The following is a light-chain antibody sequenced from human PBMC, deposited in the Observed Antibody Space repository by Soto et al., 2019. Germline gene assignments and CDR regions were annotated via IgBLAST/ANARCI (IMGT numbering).Light chain of an antibody. Sequence: PGERATLSCRSSQSVSSTYLAWYQQKPGQAPRLPIYGASSRATGIPDRFSGGGSGTDFSLTISRLDPEDFAVYYCQQYSSSPITFGQGTRLEIK. J-gene: IGKJ5*01. CDR1: QSVSSTY. V-gene: IGKV3-20*01. CDR2: GAS. CDR3: QQYSSSPIT.